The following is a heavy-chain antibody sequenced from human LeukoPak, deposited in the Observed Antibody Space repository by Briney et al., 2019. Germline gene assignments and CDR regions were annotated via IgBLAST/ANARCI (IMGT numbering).Heavy chain of an antibody. CDR3: AREVCGGSCIEFDY. J-gene: IGHJ4*02. V-gene: IGHV1-18*01. CDR1: GYTFTSYG. CDR2: ISAYNGNT. Sequence: ASVKVSCKASGYTFTSYGISRVRQAPGQGLEWMGWISAYNGNTNYAQKLQGRVNMTTDTSTSTAYMELRSLRSDDTAVYYCAREVCGGSCIEFDYWGQGTLVTVSS. D-gene: IGHD2-15*01.